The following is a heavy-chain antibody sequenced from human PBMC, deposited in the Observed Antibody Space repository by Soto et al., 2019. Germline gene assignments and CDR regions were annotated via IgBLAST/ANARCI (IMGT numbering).Heavy chain of an antibody. CDR2: IDPTDSST. J-gene: IGHJ5*02. CDR3: ARTYCSSTSCKNWFDP. Sequence: GESLKISCEAPRYIFTSYWITWVRQMPGKGLEWMGRIDPTDSSTNYSPSFQGHVIISVDKSISTAYLQWNSLTASDTAMYYCARTYCSSTSCKNWFDPWGQGTLVTVSS. V-gene: IGHV5-10-1*01. D-gene: IGHD2-2*01. CDR1: RYIFTSYW.